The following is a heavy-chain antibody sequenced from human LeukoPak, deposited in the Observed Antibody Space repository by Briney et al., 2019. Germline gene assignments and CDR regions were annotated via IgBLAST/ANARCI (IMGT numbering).Heavy chain of an antibody. D-gene: IGHD3-9*01. CDR1: GGSISSSSYY. Sequence: SETLSLTCTVSGGSISSSSYYWGWIRQPPGKGLEWIGSIYYSGSTYYNPSLKSRVTISVDTSKNQFSLKLSSVTAADTAAYYCARLTPSIFWGQGTLVTVSS. V-gene: IGHV4-39*01. CDR2: IYYSGST. CDR3: ARLTPSIF. J-gene: IGHJ4*02.